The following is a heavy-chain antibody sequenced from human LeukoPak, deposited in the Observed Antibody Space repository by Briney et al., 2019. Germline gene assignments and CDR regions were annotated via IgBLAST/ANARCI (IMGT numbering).Heavy chain of an antibody. V-gene: IGHV3-21*01. CDR3: ASELGIVGGRRNDY. Sequence: PGGSLGLSCAASGFTFNTYAMNWVRQAPGKGLEWVSSISSSSDFIAYADSVRGRFTISRDNAKNSLYLQMNSLRADDTALYYCASELGIVGGRRNDYWGQGALVTVSS. CDR1: GFTFNTYA. CDR2: ISSSSDFI. J-gene: IGHJ4*02. D-gene: IGHD1-26*01.